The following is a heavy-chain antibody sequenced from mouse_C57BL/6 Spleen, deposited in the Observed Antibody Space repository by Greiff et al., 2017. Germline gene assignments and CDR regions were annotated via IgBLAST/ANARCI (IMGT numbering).Heavy chain of an antibody. Sequence: EVNVVESGGDLVKPGGSLKLSCAASGFTFSSYGMSWVRQTPDKRLEWVATISSGGSYTYYPDSVKGRFTISRDNAKNTLYLQMSSLKSEDTAMYYCARLENAMDYWGQGTSVTVSS. V-gene: IGHV5-6*01. J-gene: IGHJ4*01. CDR1: GFTFSSYG. CDR3: ARLENAMDY. CDR2: ISSGGSYT.